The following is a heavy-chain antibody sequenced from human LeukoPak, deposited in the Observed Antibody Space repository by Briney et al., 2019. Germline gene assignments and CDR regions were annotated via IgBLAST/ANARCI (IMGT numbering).Heavy chain of an antibody. Sequence: PSETLSLTCTVSGYSISSGYYWGWIRQPPGKGLEWIGIIYHSGRTDYNPSLKSRVTISEDTSKNQFSLRLSSVTAADTAVYYCARWESDPDAFDIWGQGTMVTVSS. CDR2: IYHSGRT. CDR1: GYSISSGYY. D-gene: IGHD1-26*01. J-gene: IGHJ3*02. V-gene: IGHV4-38-2*02. CDR3: ARWESDPDAFDI.